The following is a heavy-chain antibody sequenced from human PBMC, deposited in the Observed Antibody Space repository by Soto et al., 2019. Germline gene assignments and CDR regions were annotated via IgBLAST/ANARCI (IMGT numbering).Heavy chain of an antibody. CDR1: GFTFSGFD. Sequence: GGSLRLSCAASGFTFSGFDMHWVRQPTGKGLEWVSSIGTAGDTYYAVSVKGRFTISRDNAKNSLSLQMNSLRAGDMAVYFCAKSREIGTHFFDSWGQGTQVTVSS. CDR2: IGTAGDT. V-gene: IGHV3-13*01. CDR3: AKSREIGTHFFDS. D-gene: IGHD6-13*01. J-gene: IGHJ4*02.